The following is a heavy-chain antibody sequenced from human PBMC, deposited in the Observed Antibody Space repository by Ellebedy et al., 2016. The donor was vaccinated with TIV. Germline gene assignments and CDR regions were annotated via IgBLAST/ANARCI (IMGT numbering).Heavy chain of an antibody. CDR3: ARDVVVPAAIGDAFDI. Sequence: ASVKVSXXASGYTFTSYDINWVRQATGQGLEWMGWISAYNGNTNYAQKLQGRVTMTTDTSTSTVYMELSSLRSEDTAVYYCARDVVVPAAIGDAFDIWGQGTMVTVSS. V-gene: IGHV1-18*01. J-gene: IGHJ3*02. D-gene: IGHD2-2*02. CDR1: GYTFTSYD. CDR2: ISAYNGNT.